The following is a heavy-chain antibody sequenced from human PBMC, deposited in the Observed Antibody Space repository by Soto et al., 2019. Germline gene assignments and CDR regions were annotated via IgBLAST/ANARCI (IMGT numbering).Heavy chain of an antibody. J-gene: IGHJ4*02. Sequence: QVQLVQSGAEVKKPGASVKVSCKASGYTFNNYGISWVRQAPGQGLEWLGWISAYSGNTDYAQKLQGRVTMTTDTSATTAYMELGSLTSDDTAMYYCARVGEYCVSTSCLDYWGQGTLVTVSS. CDR1: GYTFNNYG. D-gene: IGHD2-2*01. V-gene: IGHV1-18*04. CDR2: ISAYSGNT. CDR3: ARVGEYCVSTSCLDY.